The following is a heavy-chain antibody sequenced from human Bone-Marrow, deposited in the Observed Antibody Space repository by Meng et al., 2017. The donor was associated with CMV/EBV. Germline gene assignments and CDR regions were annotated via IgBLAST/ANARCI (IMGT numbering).Heavy chain of an antibody. D-gene: IGHD3-10*02. V-gene: IGHV4-39*01. CDR2: IYSGAVT. CDR3: ARCVDNYVPPA. Sequence: SGGFKRSRDACWGWFRRPPGKGLVCIGTIYSGAVTLYYPSLEGRVSVSVDMSRNQFSLKVNAVSATDTATYYCARCVDNYVPPAWGQGTLVTVSS. J-gene: IGHJ5*02. CDR1: GGFKRSRDAC.